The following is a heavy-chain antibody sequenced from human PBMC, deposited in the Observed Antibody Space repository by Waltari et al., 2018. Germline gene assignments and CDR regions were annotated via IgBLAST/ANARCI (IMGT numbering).Heavy chain of an antibody. CDR2: IRNKHNSYTA. J-gene: IGHJ4*02. CDR1: GFTFSDTY. CDR3: ATLAGIAKNYDY. D-gene: IGHD2-21*01. Sequence: EVQLVESGGGSVQPGGSLRLSCAASGFTFSDTYMDWVRPAPGKGLEWVGRIRNKHNSYTAEYAAPVKGRFSISRDDSKNSLYLQMNSLKTEDTAVYYCATLAGIAKNYDYWGQGTLVTVSS. V-gene: IGHV3-72*01.